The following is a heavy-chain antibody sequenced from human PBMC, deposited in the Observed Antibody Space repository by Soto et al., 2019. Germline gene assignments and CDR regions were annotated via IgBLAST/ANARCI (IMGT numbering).Heavy chain of an antibody. CDR1: GFTFSSYA. CDR2: ISYDGSNK. V-gene: IGHV3-30-3*01. Sequence: VQLVESGGGLVQPGGSLRLSCAASGFTFSSYAMHWVRQAPGKGLEWVAVISYDGSNKYYADSVKGRFTISRDNSKNTLYLQMNSLRAEDTAVYYCARGDYYDSSGPDWGQGTLVTVSS. CDR3: ARGDYYDSSGPD. J-gene: IGHJ4*02. D-gene: IGHD3-22*01.